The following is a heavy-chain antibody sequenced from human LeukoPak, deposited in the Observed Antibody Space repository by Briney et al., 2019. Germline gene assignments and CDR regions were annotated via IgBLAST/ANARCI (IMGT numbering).Heavy chain of an antibody. Sequence: GGSLRLSCAASGFTFNNYAMSWVRQAPGKGLEWVSAISASGGTTYYADSVKGRFTISRDNSENTLFLQMNSLRAEDTAVYYCAKEPREYCSSTSCPNWFGSWGQGTLVTVSS. CDR3: AKEPREYCSSTSCPNWFGS. J-gene: IGHJ5*01. D-gene: IGHD2-2*01. V-gene: IGHV3-23*01. CDR2: ISASGGTT. CDR1: GFTFNNYA.